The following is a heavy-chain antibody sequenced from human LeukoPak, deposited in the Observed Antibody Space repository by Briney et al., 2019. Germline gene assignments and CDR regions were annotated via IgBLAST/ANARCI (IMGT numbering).Heavy chain of an antibody. V-gene: IGHV1-2*02. CDR3: ARADRLHGGPYLIGP. D-gene: IGHD3-16*01. Sequence: GSVKVSCKTSGYSFTDYYMHWVRQAPGQGLEWMGWINPNSGGTSSAQKFQGRVTMTRDTSITTVFMEVNRLTSDDTAMYYCARADRLHGGPYLIGPWGQGTLVTVSS. CDR1: GYSFTDYY. CDR2: INPNSGGT. J-gene: IGHJ5*02.